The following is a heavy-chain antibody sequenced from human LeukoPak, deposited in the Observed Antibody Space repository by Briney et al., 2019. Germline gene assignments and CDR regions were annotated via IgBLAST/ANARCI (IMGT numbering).Heavy chain of an antibody. CDR1: GYSISTGYY. Sequence: SETLSLTCTVSGYSISTGYYWDWIRQPPGKGLEWIGTFYHGGSTYYNPSLKSRVTISADTSKNQFSLKLYSVTAAGTAVYYCATRKLGNDYWGQGTLVTVSS. J-gene: IGHJ4*02. CDR2: FYHGGST. D-gene: IGHD7-27*01. V-gene: IGHV4-38-2*02. CDR3: ATRKLGNDY.